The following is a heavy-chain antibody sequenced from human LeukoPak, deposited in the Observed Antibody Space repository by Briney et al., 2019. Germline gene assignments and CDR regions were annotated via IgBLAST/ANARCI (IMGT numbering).Heavy chain of an antibody. Sequence: TGGSLRLSCAASGFTFSSYAMHWVRQAPGKGPEWVSDISGSGGSTYYADSVKGRFTISRDNSKNTLYLQMNSLRAEDTAVYYCAIRTYTSGWYYFNYWGQGTLVTVSS. J-gene: IGHJ4*02. CDR2: ISGSGGST. V-gene: IGHV3-23*01. CDR3: AIRTYTSGWYYFNY. D-gene: IGHD6-19*01. CDR1: GFTFSSYA.